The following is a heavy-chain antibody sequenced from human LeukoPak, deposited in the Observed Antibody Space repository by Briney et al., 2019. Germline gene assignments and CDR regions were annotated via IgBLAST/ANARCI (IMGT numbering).Heavy chain of an antibody. CDR3: AKDIVRGDCSGGSCDPLDR. CDR2: ISGSGVNT. D-gene: IGHD2-15*01. V-gene: IGHV3-23*01. CDR1: GFTFSNYA. J-gene: IGHJ5*02. Sequence: GRSLRLSCAASGFTFSNYAMSSVRHASGEGLEWVSTISGSGVNTYYADSVKGRFTISRDNSKDTLYLQTNSLRAEDTGVYYCAKDIVRGDCSGGSCDPLDRWGQGTLVTVSS.